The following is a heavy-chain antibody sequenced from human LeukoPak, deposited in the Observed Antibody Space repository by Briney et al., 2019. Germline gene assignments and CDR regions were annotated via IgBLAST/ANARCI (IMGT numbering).Heavy chain of an antibody. V-gene: IGHV3-30*03. J-gene: IGHJ4*02. Sequence: GRSLRLSCAASGFTFSTYGMHWVRQAPGKGLEWVAVISYDGSNKYYADSVKGRFTISRDNSKDTLYLQLSSLRADDTAVYYCATYVRGDFDYWGQGTLVTVSS. CDR2: ISYDGSNK. CDR1: GFTFSTYG. CDR3: ATYVRGDFDY. D-gene: IGHD3-10*02.